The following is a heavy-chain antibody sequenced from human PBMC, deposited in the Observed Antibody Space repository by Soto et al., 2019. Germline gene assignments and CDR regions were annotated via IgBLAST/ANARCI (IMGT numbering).Heavy chain of an antibody. J-gene: IGHJ6*02. CDR1: GGTFSSFA. CDR2: IVPMFAAP. Sequence: QVQLVQSGAEVKKPGSSVRVSCKTSGGTFSSFAISWVRLAPGQGLEWMGVIVPMFAAPTYAQKFQGRVSITADESTRTAYMELSRLRSDDTAVYYCARDRVMRGNAYYYGMDVWGQGTTVTVSS. V-gene: IGHV1-69*12. D-gene: IGHD2-21*01. CDR3: ARDRVMRGNAYYYGMDV.